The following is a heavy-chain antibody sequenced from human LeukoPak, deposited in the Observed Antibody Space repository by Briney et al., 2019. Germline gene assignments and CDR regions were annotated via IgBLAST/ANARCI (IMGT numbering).Heavy chain of an antibody. Sequence: GESLKISCKGSGYSFTTYWIGWVRQMPGKGLEWVGIIYPGDSDTKYSPSFQGQVTISADKSINTAYLQWSSLKASDTAMYYCARRYCSGGSCYSNFDYWGQGTLVTVSS. CDR3: ARRYCSGGSCYSNFDY. J-gene: IGHJ4*02. CDR1: GYSFTTYW. V-gene: IGHV5-51*01. D-gene: IGHD2-15*01. CDR2: IYPGDSDT.